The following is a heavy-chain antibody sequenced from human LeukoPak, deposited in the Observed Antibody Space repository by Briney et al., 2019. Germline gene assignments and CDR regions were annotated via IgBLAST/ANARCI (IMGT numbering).Heavy chain of an antibody. Sequence: GSGKVSSKASGYTFTHYDMHWGRQAPGHALEWRSWGSGNSGAAGYARKVQGRVTVTRDTSISTAYMELSSLRSDDTTVYYCVRAYSRPYYQLAYWGQRTLATASS. V-gene: IGHV1-2*02. CDR1: GYTFTHYD. J-gene: IGHJ4*02. CDR2: GSGNSGAA. CDR3: VRAYSRPYYQLAY. D-gene: IGHD1-26*01.